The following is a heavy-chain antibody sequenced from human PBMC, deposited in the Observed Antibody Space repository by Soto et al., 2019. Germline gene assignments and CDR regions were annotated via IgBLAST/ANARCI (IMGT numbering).Heavy chain of an antibody. D-gene: IGHD6-13*01. CDR2: ISGSGAGT. CDR3: ANRIAAAGIAMDY. Sequence: EVQLLESGGGLVQPGGSLRLSCAASGFTFSSYALSWVRLAPGKGLEWVSAISGSGAGTYYADSVKGRFTISRDNSKNTLYLQMNSLRAEDTAVYYCANRIAAAGIAMDYWGQGTLVTVSS. CDR1: GFTFSSYA. J-gene: IGHJ4*02. V-gene: IGHV3-23*01.